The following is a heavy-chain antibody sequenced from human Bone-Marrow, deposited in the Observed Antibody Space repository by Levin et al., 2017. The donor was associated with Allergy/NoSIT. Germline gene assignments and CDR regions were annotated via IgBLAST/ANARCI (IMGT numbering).Heavy chain of an antibody. CDR3: ARLFRRFGQLAQADWYVDL. V-gene: IGHV1-46*01. CDR2: LNPGGGDT. Sequence: GESLKISCTASGYTFTNYYIHWVRQAPGQGLEWMGLLNPGGGDTNYAQNFQGRVTLTRDTSTSTVYMELTSLGSEDTAVYYCARLFRRFGQLAQADWYVDLWGRGTLVTVSS. D-gene: IGHD3-10*01. J-gene: IGHJ2*01. CDR1: GYTFTNYY.